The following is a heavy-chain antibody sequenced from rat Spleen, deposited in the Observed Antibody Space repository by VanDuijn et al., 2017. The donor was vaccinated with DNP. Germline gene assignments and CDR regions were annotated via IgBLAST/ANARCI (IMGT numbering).Heavy chain of an antibody. J-gene: IGHJ2*01. V-gene: IGHV5S11*01. D-gene: IGHD1-11*01. CDR3: AKAGGYSPWYFDY. Sequence: EVQVVESGGGLVQPGRSMTVSCAVSGFTFSNSDMAWVRQAPTKGLEWVASISTGGGNTYYRDSVKGRFTISRDNAKSTLYLQMDSLRSEETATYYCAKAGGYSPWYFDYWGQGVMVTVSS. CDR1: GFTFSNSD. CDR2: ISTGGGNT.